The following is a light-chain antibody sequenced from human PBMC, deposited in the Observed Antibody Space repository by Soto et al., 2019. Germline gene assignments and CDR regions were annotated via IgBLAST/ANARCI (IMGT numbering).Light chain of an antibody. J-gene: IGKJ2*01. Sequence: DIQMTQSPSTLSASVGDRVTITCRASQSISSWLAWFQQKPGKAPKLLIYKASSLQSGVPSRFSGSESGTEFNLTISSLQPDDFATYYCQQYNPYSSTFGQGTKLDIK. CDR2: KAS. CDR3: QQYNPYSST. CDR1: QSISSW. V-gene: IGKV1-5*03.